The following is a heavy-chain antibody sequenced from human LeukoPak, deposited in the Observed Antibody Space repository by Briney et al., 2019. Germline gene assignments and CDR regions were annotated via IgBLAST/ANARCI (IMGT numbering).Heavy chain of an antibody. CDR2: IKEDGSEK. CDR1: GFTLSSHL. V-gene: IGHV3-7*01. Sequence: GGSLRLSCEGSGFTLSSHLMSWVREAPGKGLEWVASIKEDGSEKHYVDSVEGRFTISGDNAKNSLFLQMNSLRAEDTAVYYCAKGRGYKTGNWFDPWGQGTLVTVSS. D-gene: IGHD5-12*01. J-gene: IGHJ5*02. CDR3: AKGRGYKTGNWFDP.